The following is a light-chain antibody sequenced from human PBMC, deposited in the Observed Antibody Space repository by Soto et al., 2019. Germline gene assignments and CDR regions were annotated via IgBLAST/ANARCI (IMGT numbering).Light chain of an antibody. V-gene: IGLV1-47*01. CDR1: SSNIGSNY. Sequence: QAVVTQPPSASGTPGQRVTISCSGSSSNIGSNYVYWYLQLPGTAPKLLIYRNNQRPSGVPDRFSGSKSGTSASLAISGLRSEDEADYYCAAWDDSLSGPVFGGGTKLTVL. CDR2: RNN. CDR3: AAWDDSLSGPV. J-gene: IGLJ2*01.